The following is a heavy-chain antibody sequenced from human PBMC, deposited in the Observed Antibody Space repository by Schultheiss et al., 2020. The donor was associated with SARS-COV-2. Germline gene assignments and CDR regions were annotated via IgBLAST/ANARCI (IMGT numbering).Heavy chain of an antibody. J-gene: IGHJ6*02. D-gene: IGHD3-3*01. CDR2: IFSNDEK. V-gene: IGHV2-26*01. Sequence: SGPTLVKPTQTLTLTCTFSGFSLSTSGVGVGWIRQPPGKALEWLAHIFSNDEKSYSTSLKSRLTISKDTSKSQVVLTMTNMDPVDTATYYCARIRTYYDFWSGYSVEVHYYGMDVWGQGTTVTVSS. CDR3: ARIRTYYDFWSGYSVEVHYYGMDV. CDR1: GFSLSTSGVG.